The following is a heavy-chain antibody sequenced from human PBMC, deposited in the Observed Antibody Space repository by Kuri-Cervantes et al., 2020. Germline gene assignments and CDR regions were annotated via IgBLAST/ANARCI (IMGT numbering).Heavy chain of an antibody. V-gene: IGHV3-21*01. D-gene: IGHD7-27*01. CDR3: AREMGNWGYFDY. CDR1: GFTFSSYA. Sequence: GESLKISCAASGFTFSSYAMSWVRQAPGKGLEWVSSISSTSSHIYYADSVKGRFTISRDNAKNSLYLQMNSLRAEDTAVYYCAREMGNWGYFDYWGQGTLVTVSS. J-gene: IGHJ4*02. CDR2: ISSTSSHI.